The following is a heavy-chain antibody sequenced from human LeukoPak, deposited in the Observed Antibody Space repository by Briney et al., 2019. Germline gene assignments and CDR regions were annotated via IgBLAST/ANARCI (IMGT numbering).Heavy chain of an antibody. CDR3: ARELGNGRLYYMDV. J-gene: IGHJ6*03. CDR1: GFTFSSYA. D-gene: IGHD2-8*01. CDR2: ISYDGSNK. Sequence: PGGSLRLSCAASGFTFSSYAMSWVRQAPGKGLEWVAVISYDGSNKYYADSVKGRFTISRDNSKNTLYLQMNSLRAEDTAVYYCARELGNGRLYYMDVWGKGTTVTVSS. V-gene: IGHV3-30-3*01.